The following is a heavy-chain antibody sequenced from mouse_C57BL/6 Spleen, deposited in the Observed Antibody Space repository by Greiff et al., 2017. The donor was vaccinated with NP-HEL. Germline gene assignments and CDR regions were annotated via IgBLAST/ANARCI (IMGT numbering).Heavy chain of an antibody. V-gene: IGHV1-54*01. CDR3: ARSHYYGSSYGYFDV. D-gene: IGHD1-1*01. J-gene: IGHJ1*03. CDR2: INPGSGGT. CDR1: GYAFTNYL. Sequence: QVQLKESGAELVRPGTSVKVSCKASGYAFTNYLIEWVKQRPGQGLEWIGVINPGSGGTSYNEKFKGKATLTADKSSSTAYMQLSSLTSEDSAVYFCARSHYYGSSYGYFDVWGTGTTVTVSS.